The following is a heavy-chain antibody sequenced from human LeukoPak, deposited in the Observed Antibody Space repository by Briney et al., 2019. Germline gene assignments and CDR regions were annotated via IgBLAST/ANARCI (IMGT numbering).Heavy chain of an antibody. CDR2: ISGSGGST. CDR1: GFTFDDYG. CDR3: AKVVRYSSSFYFDY. J-gene: IGHJ4*02. V-gene: IGHV3-23*01. Sequence: PGGSLRLSCAASGFTFDDYGMSWVRQAPGKGLEWVSAISGSGGSTYYADSVKGRFTISRDNSKNTLYLQMNSLRAEDTAVYYCAKVVRYSSSFYFDYWGQGTLVTVSS. D-gene: IGHD6-6*01.